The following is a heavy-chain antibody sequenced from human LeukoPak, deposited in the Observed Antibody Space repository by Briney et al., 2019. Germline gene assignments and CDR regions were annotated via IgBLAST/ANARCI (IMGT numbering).Heavy chain of an antibody. CDR2: MYSGGDR. J-gene: IGHJ4*02. V-gene: IGHV3-66*04. D-gene: IGHD5-12*01. CDR3: ARLRPPDIEDY. CDR1: GITVSTNY. Sequence: GGSLRLSCAASGITVSTNYMTWVRQAPGKGLVWVSVMYSGGDRYYADSVKGRFTISRDNSKNTLYLQMNSLRAEDTAVYYCARLRPPDIEDYWGQGTLVTVSS.